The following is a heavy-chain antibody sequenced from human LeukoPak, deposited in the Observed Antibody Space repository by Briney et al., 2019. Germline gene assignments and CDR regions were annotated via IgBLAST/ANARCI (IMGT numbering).Heavy chain of an antibody. CDR2: IRTKPLSYAT. D-gene: IGHD4-11*01. Sequence: GGSLRLSCAASGFTFSSYAMSWVRQASGKGLEWVGHIRTKPLSYATAYAASVKGRFTISRDDSKNTAYLQMNSLRTEDTAIYYCTRHSATTVTDYWGQGTLVTVSS. CDR1: GFTFSSYA. CDR3: TRHSATTVTDY. J-gene: IGHJ4*02. V-gene: IGHV3-73*01.